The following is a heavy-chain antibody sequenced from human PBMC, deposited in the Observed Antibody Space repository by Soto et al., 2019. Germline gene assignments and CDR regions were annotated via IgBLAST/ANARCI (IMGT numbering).Heavy chain of an antibody. V-gene: IGHV3-21*01. J-gene: IGHJ4*02. CDR1: GFTFSSYS. CDR3: ARETPEYQLLVFDY. CDR2: ISSSSSYI. Sequence: PGGSLRRSCAASGFTFSSYSMNWVRQAPGKGLEWVSSISSSSSYIYYADSVKGRFTISRDNAKNSLYLQMNSLRAEDTAVYYCARETPEYQLLVFDYWGQGTLVTVSS. D-gene: IGHD2-2*01.